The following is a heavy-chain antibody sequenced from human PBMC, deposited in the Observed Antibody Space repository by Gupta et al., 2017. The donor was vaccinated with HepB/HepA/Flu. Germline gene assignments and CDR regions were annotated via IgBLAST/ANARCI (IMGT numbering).Heavy chain of an antibody. CDR3: ARARYFDP. V-gene: IGHV4-34*01. CDR1: GGSFSGYY. CDR2: INHSGST. Sequence: QVQLQQWGAGLLKPSETLSLTCAVYGGSFSGYYWSWIRQPPGKGPEWIGEINHSGSTNYNPSLKSRVTISVDTSKNQFSLKLSSVTAADTAVYYCARARYFDPWGQGTLVTVSS. J-gene: IGHJ5*02. D-gene: IGHD3-9*01.